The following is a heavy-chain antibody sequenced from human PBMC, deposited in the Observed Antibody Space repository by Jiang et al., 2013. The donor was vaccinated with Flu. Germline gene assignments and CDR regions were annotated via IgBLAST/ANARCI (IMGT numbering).Heavy chain of an antibody. D-gene: IGHD6-19*01. J-gene: IGHJ4*02. CDR3: TRRLLGSGWFAFDY. V-gene: IGHV3-49*02. Sequence: FSISRDDSKSIAYLQMNSLKTEDTAVYYCTRRLLGSGWFAFDYWGQGTLVTVSS.